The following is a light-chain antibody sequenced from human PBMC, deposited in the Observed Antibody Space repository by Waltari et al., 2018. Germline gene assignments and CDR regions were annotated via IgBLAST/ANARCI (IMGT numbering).Light chain of an antibody. CDR2: WAS. V-gene: IGKV4-1*01. CDR3: QQYYSPPFT. CDR1: QSVLYSSNNKNY. J-gene: IGKJ3*01. Sequence: DIVMTQSPDSLAVSLGERATFYCKSSQSVLYSSNNKNYLAWYQQKPGQPPNLLISWASTLESGVPDRFSGSGSGTDFTLTISSLQAEDVAVYYCQQYYSPPFTFGPGTKVEIK.